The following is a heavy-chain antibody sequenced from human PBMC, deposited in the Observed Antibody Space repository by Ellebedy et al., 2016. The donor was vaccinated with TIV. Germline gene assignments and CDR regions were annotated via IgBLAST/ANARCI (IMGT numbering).Heavy chain of an antibody. CDR2: IYYSGTT. CDR1: GGSITTYC. V-gene: IGHV4-59*13. J-gene: IGHJ4*02. D-gene: IGHD2-2*01. CDR3: ARSCSPNCWECLEY. Sequence: SETLSLXXTVSGGSITTYCWSWIRQPPGKGLEWIGYIYYSGTTNYNPSLQSRVAISLDSSKTQFSLELNSVTAADTAVYFCARSCSPNCWECLEYWGQGVLVTVSS.